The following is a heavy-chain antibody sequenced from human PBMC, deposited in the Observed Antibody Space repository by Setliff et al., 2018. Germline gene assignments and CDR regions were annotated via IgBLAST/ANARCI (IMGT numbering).Heavy chain of an antibody. Sequence: GASVKVSCKASGYTFTSYAMHWVRQAPGQRLEWMGWINAGNGNTKYSQKFQGRVTITRGTSASTAYMELSSLRSEDTAVYYCARDPASSGYDTYYYYYYGMDVWGQGTTVTVSS. CDR3: ARDPASSGYDTYYYYYYGMDV. CDR2: INAGNGNT. J-gene: IGHJ6*02. D-gene: IGHD5-12*01. CDR1: GYTFTSYA. V-gene: IGHV1-3*01.